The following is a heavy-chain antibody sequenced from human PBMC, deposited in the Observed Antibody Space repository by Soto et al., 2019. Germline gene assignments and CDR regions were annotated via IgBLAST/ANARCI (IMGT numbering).Heavy chain of an antibody. CDR1: GFTFSSYA. V-gene: IGHV3-30-3*01. J-gene: IGHJ4*02. CDR2: ISYDGSNK. D-gene: IGHD2-15*01. CDR3: ARVHDACSGGSCYRPITDYFDY. Sequence: GGSLRLSCAASGFTFSSYAMHWVRQAPGKGLEWVAVISYDGSNKYYADSVKGRFTISRDNSKNTLYLQMNSLRAEDTAVYYCARVHDACSGGSCYRPITDYFDYWGQGTLVTVSS.